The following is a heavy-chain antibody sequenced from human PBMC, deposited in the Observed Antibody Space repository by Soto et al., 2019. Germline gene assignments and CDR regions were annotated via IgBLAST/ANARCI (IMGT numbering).Heavy chain of an antibody. CDR3: ARGAVAASMVDY. Sequence: GSLRLSCAASGFTFSSYSMNWVRQAPGKGLEWVSSISSSSSYIYYADSVKGRFTISRDNAKNSLYLQMNSLRAEDTAVYYCARGAVAASMVDYWGQGTLVTVSS. J-gene: IGHJ4*02. V-gene: IGHV3-21*01. CDR1: GFTFSSYS. CDR2: ISSSSSYI. D-gene: IGHD2-15*01.